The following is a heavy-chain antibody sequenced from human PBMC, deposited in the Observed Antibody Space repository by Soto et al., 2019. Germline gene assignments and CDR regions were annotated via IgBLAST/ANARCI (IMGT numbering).Heavy chain of an antibody. V-gene: IGHV4-30-2*01. J-gene: IGHJ4*02. D-gene: IGHD4-4*01. Sequence: QLQLQESGSGLVKPSQTLSLTCAVSGGSISSGGYSWSWIRQPPGRGLAWIGYIYHSGSTYDNPSLKSRVTISVDRSKNQCSRKLSSVTAADTAVYYCARGMTTVTTLDYWGQGTLVTVSS. CDR2: IYHSGST. CDR3: ARGMTTVTTLDY. CDR1: GGSISSGGYS.